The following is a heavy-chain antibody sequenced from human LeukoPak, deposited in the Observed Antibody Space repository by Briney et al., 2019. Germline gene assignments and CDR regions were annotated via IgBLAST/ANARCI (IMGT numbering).Heavy chain of an antibody. CDR1: GYSISSGYY. D-gene: IGHD3-10*01. CDR3: ARDLLWSGDYLDY. CDR2: IYHSGST. Sequence: SETLSLTCAVSGYSISSGYYWGWIRQPPGKGLEWIGSIYHSGSTYYNPSVKSRVTISVDTSKNKLSLKLSSVSAADTAVYYCARDLLWSGDYLDYWGQGTLVTVSS. J-gene: IGHJ4*02. V-gene: IGHV4-38-2*02.